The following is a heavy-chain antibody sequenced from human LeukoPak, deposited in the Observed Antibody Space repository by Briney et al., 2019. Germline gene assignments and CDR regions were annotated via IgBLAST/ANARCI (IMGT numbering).Heavy chain of an antibody. V-gene: IGHV4-39*01. D-gene: IGHD3-10*01. CDR1: GGSVTSGGFY. CDR3: ARHSGSGSESRPFDP. J-gene: IGHJ5*02. CDR2: VYYTGST. Sequence: NPSETLSLTCSVSGGSVTSGGFYWGWLRQPPGKGPEWIATVYYTGSTYYNPSLKSRVTISIDTSKNQFPLRMTSVTATDTAVYHCARHSGSGSESRPFDPWGPGTLVTVSA.